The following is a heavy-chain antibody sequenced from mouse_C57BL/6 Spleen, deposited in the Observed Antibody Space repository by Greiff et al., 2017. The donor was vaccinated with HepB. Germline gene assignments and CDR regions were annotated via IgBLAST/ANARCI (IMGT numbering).Heavy chain of an antibody. V-gene: IGHV1-59*01. CDR1: GYTFTSYW. J-gene: IGHJ2*01. CDR3: AITGHYFDY. CDR2: IDPSDSYT. Sequence: QVQLQQPGAELVRPGPSVKLSCKASGYTFTSYWMHWVKQRPGQGLEWIGVIDPSDSYTNYNQKFKGKATLTVDTSSSTAYMQLSSLTSEDSAVYYCAITGHYFDYWGQGTTLTVSS. D-gene: IGHD4-1*01.